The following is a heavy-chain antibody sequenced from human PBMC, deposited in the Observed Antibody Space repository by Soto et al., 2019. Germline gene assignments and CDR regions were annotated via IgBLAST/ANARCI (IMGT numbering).Heavy chain of an antibody. CDR1: GFTFSSYG. V-gene: IGHV3-30*18. D-gene: IGHD3-9*01. CDR2: ISYDGSNK. J-gene: IGHJ4*02. CDR3: AKDSRNRAYYDILTGPISPDFDY. Sequence: QVQLVESGGGVVQPGRSLRLSCAASGFTFSSYGMHWVRQAPGKGLEWVAVISYDGSNKYYADCGKGRFTLSRENSKNTLYLQMNSLRAEDTAVYYCAKDSRNRAYYDILTGPISPDFDYWGQGTRVTVSS.